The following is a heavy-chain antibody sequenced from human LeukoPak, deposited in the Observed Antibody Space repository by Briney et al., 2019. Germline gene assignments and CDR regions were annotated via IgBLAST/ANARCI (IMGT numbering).Heavy chain of an antibody. J-gene: IGHJ4*02. Sequence: HGESLKISCKGSGYSFTSYWIGWVRQMPGKGLEWMGIIYPGDSDTRYSPSFQGQVTISADKSISTAYLQWSSLKASDTAMYYCARPTMARGVISLVDYWGQGTLVTVSS. CDR3: ARPTMARGVISLVDY. V-gene: IGHV5-51*01. D-gene: IGHD3-10*01. CDR2: IYPGDSDT. CDR1: GYSFTSYW.